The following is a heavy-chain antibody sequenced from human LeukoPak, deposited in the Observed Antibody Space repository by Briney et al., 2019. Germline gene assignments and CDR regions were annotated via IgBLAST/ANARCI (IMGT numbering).Heavy chain of an antibody. CDR3: ARVYGYNYRYFDL. J-gene: IGHJ2*01. V-gene: IGHV4-59*01. CDR2: IYYSGNT. Sequence: SETLSLTCTVSGASITSYYWSWFRQPPGKGLEWIGYIYYSGNTKYNPSLKSRATISEDTSKKQFSLKLNSVTAADTAVYYCARVYGYNYRYFDLWGRGTLVTVSS. D-gene: IGHD5-24*01. CDR1: GASITSYY.